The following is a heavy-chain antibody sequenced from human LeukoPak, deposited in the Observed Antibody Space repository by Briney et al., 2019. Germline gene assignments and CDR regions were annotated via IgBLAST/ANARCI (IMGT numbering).Heavy chain of an antibody. J-gene: IGHJ4*02. D-gene: IGHD6-13*01. V-gene: IGHV3-23*01. CDR1: GFTFGSSA. CDR3: AKGSLGSWYYFDY. Sequence: PGGSLRLSCAASGFTFGSSAMSWVRQAPGKGPEWVSTSSRSGTDTYYADSVRGRFTIFRDNSKNTLYLQMNSLRAEDTAVYYCAKGSLGSWYYFDYWGQGTLVTVSS. CDR2: SSRSGTDT.